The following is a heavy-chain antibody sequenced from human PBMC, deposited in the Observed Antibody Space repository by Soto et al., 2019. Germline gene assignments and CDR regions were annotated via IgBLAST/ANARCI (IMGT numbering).Heavy chain of an antibody. CDR3: AREVRLRDTYFDY. V-gene: IGHV3-33*01. CDR2: IWYDGSNK. Sequence: GGSLRLSCAASGFTFSSYGMHWVRQAPGKGLEWVAVIWYDGSNKYYADSVKGRFTISRDNSKNTLYLQMNSLRAEDTAVYYCAREVRLRDTYFDYWGQGTLVTVSS. J-gene: IGHJ4*02. CDR1: GFTFSSYG. D-gene: IGHD5-12*01.